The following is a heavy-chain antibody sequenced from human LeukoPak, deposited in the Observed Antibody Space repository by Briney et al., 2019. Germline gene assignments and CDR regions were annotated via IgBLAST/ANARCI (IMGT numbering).Heavy chain of an antibody. J-gene: IGHJ4*02. CDR1: GFTFSSYW. CDR2: INGDGSST. Sequence: GGSLRLSCGASGFTFSSYWMHWVRQAPGKGLVWVSRINGDGSSTSYADSLKGRFTISRDNAKNTLYLEMNSLRAEDTAVYSCARGFVVPAAPLDYWGQGTLVTASS. V-gene: IGHV3-74*01. D-gene: IGHD2-2*01. CDR3: ARGFVVPAAPLDY.